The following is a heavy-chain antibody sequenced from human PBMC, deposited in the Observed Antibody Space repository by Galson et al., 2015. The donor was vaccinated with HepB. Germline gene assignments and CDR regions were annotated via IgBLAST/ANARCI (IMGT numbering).Heavy chain of an antibody. CDR1: GLTFSDAW. Sequence: SLRLSCAVSGLTFSDAWLNWVRQAPGKGLEWVGRIKNGGTTDYAAPVKGRFTISRDDSKNTMYLQMNSLKTEDTALYYCTHSGNFFGDFGCWGQGTLVTVSS. CDR3: THSGNFFGDFGC. D-gene: IGHD1-26*01. J-gene: IGHJ4*02. V-gene: IGHV3-15*07. CDR2: IKNGGTT.